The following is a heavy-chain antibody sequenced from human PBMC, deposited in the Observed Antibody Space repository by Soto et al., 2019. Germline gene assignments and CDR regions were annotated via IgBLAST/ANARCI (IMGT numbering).Heavy chain of an antibody. J-gene: IGHJ4*02. Sequence: QVQLQQWGAGLLKPSETLSLTCAVYGGSFSGYYWSWIRQPPGKGLEWIGEINHSGSTNYNPSLKSRVTISVDTSKNQFSVKVRSVTAADTAVYYCARGQYSSGWYQSLPDYWGQGTLVTVSS. CDR1: GGSFSGYY. V-gene: IGHV4-34*01. CDR2: INHSGST. CDR3: ARGQYSSGWYQSLPDY. D-gene: IGHD6-19*01.